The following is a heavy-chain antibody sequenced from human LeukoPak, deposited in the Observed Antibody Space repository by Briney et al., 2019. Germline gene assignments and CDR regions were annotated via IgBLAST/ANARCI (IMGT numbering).Heavy chain of an antibody. CDR1: GFTISTYW. V-gene: IGHV3-11*01. J-gene: IGHJ4*02. D-gene: IGHD3-10*01. CDR2: ISSGASTT. Sequence: GGSLRLSCAASGFTISTYWMSWVRQAPGKGLEWVSDISSGASTTYYADSVKGRFTISRDNAKNSLYLQMNSLRAEDTAVYYCAIARFTRDYWGQGTLVTVSS. CDR3: AIARFTRDY.